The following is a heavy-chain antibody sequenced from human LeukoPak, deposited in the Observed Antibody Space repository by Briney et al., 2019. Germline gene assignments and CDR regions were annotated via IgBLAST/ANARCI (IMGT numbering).Heavy chain of an antibody. CDR1: GFTFSAYN. Sequence: GGSLRLSCAASGFTFSAYNMNWVRQAPGKGLEWVSYIHSRSSPIYYADSVKGRFTISRDNAKNSLYLQMNSLRAEDTAVYYCANHLACGSTSCPPFDSWGQGTLVTVSS. CDR3: ANHLACGSTSCPPFDS. V-gene: IGHV3-48*04. J-gene: IGHJ4*02. D-gene: IGHD2-2*01. CDR2: IHSRSSPI.